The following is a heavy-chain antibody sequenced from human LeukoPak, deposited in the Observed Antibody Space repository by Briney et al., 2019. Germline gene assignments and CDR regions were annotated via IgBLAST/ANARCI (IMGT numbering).Heavy chain of an antibody. CDR3: AKDYDRRIKFWFGP. D-gene: IGHD3-22*01. CDR2: ISWNSGSI. Sequence: GGSLRLSCAASGFTFDDYAMHWVRQAPGKGLEWVSGISWNSGSIGYADSVKGRFTISRDNAKNSLYLQMNSLRAEDTALYYCAKDYDRRIKFWFGPWGQGTLVTVSS. J-gene: IGHJ5*02. CDR1: GFTFDDYA. V-gene: IGHV3-9*01.